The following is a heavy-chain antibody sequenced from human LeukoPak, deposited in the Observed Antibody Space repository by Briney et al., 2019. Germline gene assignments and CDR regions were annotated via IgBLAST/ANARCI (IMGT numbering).Heavy chain of an antibody. V-gene: IGHV4-39*01. D-gene: IGHD1-7*01. J-gene: IGHJ4*02. CDR1: GGSISSSSYY. Sequence: PSETLSPTCTVPGGSISSSSYYWGWIRQPPGKGLEWIGSIYYSGSTYYNPSLKSRVTISVDTSKNQFSLKLSSVTAADTAVYYCTRQGSLGTSGYDYWGQGTLVTVSS. CDR3: TRQGSLGTSGYDY. CDR2: IYYSGST.